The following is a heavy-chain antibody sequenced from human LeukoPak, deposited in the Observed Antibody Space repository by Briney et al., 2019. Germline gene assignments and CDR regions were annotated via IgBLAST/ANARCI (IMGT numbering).Heavy chain of an antibody. CDR1: GFTFSDYW. CDR3: AAGLGESSGYYYVFGLS. Sequence: GGSLRLSCAASGFTFSDYWMHWVRQSPGKGLVWVSRISYDGGGTNYAESVKGRFTISRDNAKNTLYLQMNSLRVEDTAVYYCAAGLGESSGYYYVFGLSWGQGTLVTVSS. D-gene: IGHD3-22*01. J-gene: IGHJ5*02. CDR2: ISYDGGGT. V-gene: IGHV3-74*01.